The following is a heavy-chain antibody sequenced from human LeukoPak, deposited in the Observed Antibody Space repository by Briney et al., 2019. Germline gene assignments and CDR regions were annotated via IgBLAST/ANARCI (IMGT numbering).Heavy chain of an antibody. CDR3: ARHPFCSGESGYYYRFDH. CDR2: IYHSGST. CDR1: GGSISGSSYY. V-gene: IGHV4-39*01. D-gene: IGHD3-22*01. Sequence: PSETLSLTCTVSGGSISGSSYYWGWIRQPTGKVLEWLGSIYHSGSTYDNSSLKRRATMSEDTDHNHFSQKLSSRTAADTALYFCARHPFCSGESGYYYRFDHWGQGTLVTVSS. J-gene: IGHJ4*02.